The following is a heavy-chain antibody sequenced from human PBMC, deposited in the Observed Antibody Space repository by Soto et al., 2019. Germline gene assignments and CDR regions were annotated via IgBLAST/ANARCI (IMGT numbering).Heavy chain of an antibody. D-gene: IGHD6-13*01. V-gene: IGHV3-33*01. Sequence: GGSLRLSCAASGFIFSSHGMHWVRQAPGKGLEWVAVVWYDGSNKYYADSVKGRFTVSRDNSQNTLFLQMNTLRVEDTAVYYCARQGDGSSWYGVYYFYYMDVWGQGTTVTVSS. CDR2: VWYDGSNK. J-gene: IGHJ6*03. CDR1: GFIFSSHG. CDR3: ARQGDGSSWYGVYYFYYMDV.